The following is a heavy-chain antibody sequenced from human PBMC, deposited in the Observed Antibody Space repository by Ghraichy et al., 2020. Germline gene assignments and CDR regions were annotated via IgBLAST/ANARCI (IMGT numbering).Heavy chain of an antibody. J-gene: IGHJ3*01. D-gene: IGHD3-16*01. CDR1: GFSFANYN. CDR2: IRGSGSSI. V-gene: IGHV3-48*03. Sequence: GGSLRLSCAASGFSFANYNMHWVRQAPGKGLEWVSFIRGSGSSIFYADSVKGRFTISRDNAQNSLYLQMNSLRAEDTAIYYCAREQKTPMITHDGFYFWGQGTLVSFSS. CDR3: AREQKTPMITHDGFYF.